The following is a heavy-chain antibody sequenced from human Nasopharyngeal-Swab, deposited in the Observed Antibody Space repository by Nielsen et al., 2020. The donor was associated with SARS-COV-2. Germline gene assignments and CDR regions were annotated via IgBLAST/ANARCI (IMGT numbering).Heavy chain of an antibody. CDR3: LKQHSSSWLSPPRGMDV. D-gene: IGHD6-13*01. V-gene: IGHV1-69*13. Sequence: SVQASCKASGGTFSSYAISWVRQAPGQGLEWMGGIIPIFGTANYAQKFQGRVTITADESTSTAYMELSSLRSEDTAVYYCLKQHSSSWLSPPRGMDVWGQGTTVTVSS. J-gene: IGHJ6*02. CDR1: GGTFSSYA. CDR2: IIPIFGTA.